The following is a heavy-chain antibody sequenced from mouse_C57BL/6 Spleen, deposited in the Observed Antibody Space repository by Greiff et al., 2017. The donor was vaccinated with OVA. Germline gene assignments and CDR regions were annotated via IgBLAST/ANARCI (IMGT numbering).Heavy chain of an antibody. CDR2: IDPSDSYT. Sequence: VQLQESGAELVKPGASVKLSCKASGYTFTSYWMQWVKQRPGQGLEWIGEIDPSDSYTNYNQKFKGKATLTVDTSSSTAYMQLSSLTSEDSAVYYCARESYGNYDYFDYWGQGTTLTVSS. V-gene: IGHV1-50*01. CDR3: ARESYGNYDYFDY. CDR1: GYTFTSYW. J-gene: IGHJ2*01. D-gene: IGHD2-1*01.